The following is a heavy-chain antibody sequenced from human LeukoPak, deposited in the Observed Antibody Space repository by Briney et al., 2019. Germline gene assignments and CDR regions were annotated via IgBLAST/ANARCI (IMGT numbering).Heavy chain of an antibody. Sequence: SETLSLTCTVSGGSIKSYYWSWIRQPPGKGLEWIAYIYYSGSTSYNPSLKSRATISVDTSKSQFSLELISVTDADTAVYYCARDADRTGVFSIWGQGTMVTVSS. V-gene: IGHV4-59*01. CDR2: IYYSGST. D-gene: IGHD2-8*02. CDR1: GGSIKSYY. CDR3: ARDADRTGVFSI. J-gene: IGHJ3*02.